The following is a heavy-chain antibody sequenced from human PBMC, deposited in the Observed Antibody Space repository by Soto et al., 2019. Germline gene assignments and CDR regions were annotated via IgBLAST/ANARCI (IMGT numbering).Heavy chain of an antibody. D-gene: IGHD4-17*01. CDR3: ARTVSEDDAFDI. CDR2: IYHSGST. Sequence: WWSWVRQPPGKGLEWIGEIYHSGSTNYNPSLKSRVTISVDKSKNQFSLKLSSVTAADTAVYYCARTVSEDDAFDIWGQGTMVTVSS. V-gene: IGHV4-4*02. CDR1: W. J-gene: IGHJ3*02.